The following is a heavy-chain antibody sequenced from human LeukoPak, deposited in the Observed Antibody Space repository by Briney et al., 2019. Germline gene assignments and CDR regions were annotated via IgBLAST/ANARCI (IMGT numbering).Heavy chain of an antibody. J-gene: IGHJ6*02. D-gene: IGHD3-22*01. Sequence: GGSLRLPCAASGFTFSSYAMHWVRQAPGKGLEWVAVISYDGSNKYYADSVKGRFTISRDNSKNTLYLQMNSLRAEDTAVYYCARDPSLYYYDSSNYYGMDVWGQGTTVTVSS. V-gene: IGHV3-30-3*01. CDR3: ARDPSLYYYDSSNYYGMDV. CDR2: ISYDGSNK. CDR1: GFTFSSYA.